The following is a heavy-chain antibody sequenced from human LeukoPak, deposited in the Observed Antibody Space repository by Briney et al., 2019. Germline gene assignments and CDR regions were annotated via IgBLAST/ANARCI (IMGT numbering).Heavy chain of an antibody. D-gene: IGHD6-13*01. V-gene: IGHV3-7*01. CDR3: ASKGYSSSWYLTTDWYFDL. CDR2: IKQDGSEK. J-gene: IGHJ2*01. CDR1: GFTFSSYW. Sequence: GGSLRLSCAASGFTFSSYWMSWVRQAPGKGLEWVANIKQDGSEKYYVDSVKGRFTISRDNAKNSLYLQMNSLRAEDTAVYYCASKGYSSSWYLTTDWYFDLWGRGTLVTVSS.